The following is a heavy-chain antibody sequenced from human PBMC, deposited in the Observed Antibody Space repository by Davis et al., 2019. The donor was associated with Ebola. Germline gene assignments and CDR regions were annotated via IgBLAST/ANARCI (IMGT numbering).Heavy chain of an antibody. CDR2: INPSGGST. CDR3: ARASLLWFRELPKSPDYYYYYGMDV. CDR1: GYSFTSYY. J-gene: IGHJ6*02. Sequence: ASVKVSCKASGYSFTSYYMHWVRQAPGQGLEWMGIINPSGGSTGYAQKFQGRVTMTRGTSTSTVYMELSSLRSEDTAVYYCARASLLWFRELPKSPDYYYYYGMDVWGQGTTVTVSS. V-gene: IGHV1-46*01. D-gene: IGHD3-10*01.